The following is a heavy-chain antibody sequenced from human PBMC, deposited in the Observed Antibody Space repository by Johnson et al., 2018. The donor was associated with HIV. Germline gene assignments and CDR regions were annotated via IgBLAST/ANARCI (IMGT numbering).Heavy chain of an antibody. CDR3: ARDWLTSRAVAGTSAFDI. J-gene: IGHJ3*02. CDR2: INWNGGST. CDR1: GFTFSSYA. Sequence: EVQLVESGGGVVQPGRSLRLSCAASGFTFSSYAMSWVRQAPGKGLEWVSGINWNGGSTGYADSVKGRFTISRDNAKNSLYLQMNRLRAGDTAVYYCARDWLTSRAVAGTSAFDIWGQGTMVTVSS. V-gene: IGHV3-20*04. D-gene: IGHD6-19*01.